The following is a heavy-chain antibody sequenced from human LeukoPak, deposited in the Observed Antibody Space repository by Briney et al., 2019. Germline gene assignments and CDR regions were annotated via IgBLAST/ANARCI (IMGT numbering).Heavy chain of an antibody. CDR2: ISSSGSTI. J-gene: IGHJ4*02. CDR3: ARGKPPPFEPGGIAARPYFDY. Sequence: PGGSLRLSCAASGFTFDHYAMHWVRQAPGKGLEWVSYISSSGSTIYYADSVKGRFTISRDNAKNSLYLQMNSLRAEDTAVYYCARGKPPPFEPGGIAARPYFDYWGQGTLVTVSS. CDR1: GFTFDHYA. D-gene: IGHD6-6*01. V-gene: IGHV3-48*03.